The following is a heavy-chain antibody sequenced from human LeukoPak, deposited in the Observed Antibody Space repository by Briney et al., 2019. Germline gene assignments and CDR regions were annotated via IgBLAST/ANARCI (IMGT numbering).Heavy chain of an antibody. V-gene: IGHV3-9*01. CDR3: ARDRGRYSSNLGASVY. D-gene: IGHD6-13*01. J-gene: IGHJ4*02. CDR1: GFTFDEHA. CDR2: ISWNSVTF. Sequence: GGSLRLSRKASGFTFDEHAMHWVRQAPGQRLEWVSGISWNSVTFAYADSVKGRFTISRDNAKNSVYLKMNSLRVEDTALYYCARDRGRYSSNLGASVYWGQGTLVTVSS.